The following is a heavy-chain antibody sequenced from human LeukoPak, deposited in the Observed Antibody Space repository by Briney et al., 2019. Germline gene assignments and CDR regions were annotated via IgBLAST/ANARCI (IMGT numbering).Heavy chain of an antibody. CDR2: INYSGRT. Sequence: SETLSLTCAVYGGSFNGYYCSWIRQAPGKGLEWIGEINYSGRTSYNPSLKSRVTISSDTTKNQFSLKLSSVTAADTAVYYCAREKEGYCSSTSCPYYYYYYMDVWGKGTTVTVSS. CDR1: GGSFNGYY. V-gene: IGHV4-34*01. J-gene: IGHJ6*03. CDR3: AREKEGYCSSTSCPYYYYYYMDV. D-gene: IGHD2-2*01.